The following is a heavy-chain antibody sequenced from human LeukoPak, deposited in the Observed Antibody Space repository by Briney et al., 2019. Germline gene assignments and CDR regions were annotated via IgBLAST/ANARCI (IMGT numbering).Heavy chain of an antibody. Sequence: SRTLSLTCVVSGGSISSSNWWSWVRQPPGQGLEWIGEIYHSGNTNYNPSLKSRVTISVDKSKNFFSLKLSSVTAADTAVYYCARISSGWYGEFDYWGQGALVAVSS. CDR1: GGSISSSNW. V-gene: IGHV4-4*02. D-gene: IGHD6-19*01. J-gene: IGHJ4*02. CDR3: ARISSGWYGEFDY. CDR2: IYHSGNT.